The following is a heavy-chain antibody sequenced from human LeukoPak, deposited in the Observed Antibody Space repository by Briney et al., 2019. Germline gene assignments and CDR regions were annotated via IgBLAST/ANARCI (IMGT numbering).Heavy chain of an antibody. D-gene: IGHD3-3*01. CDR1: GFTFSSHS. CDR3: ARNYDFWSSPRGYMDV. J-gene: IGHJ6*03. V-gene: IGHV3-21*01. CDR2: ISTSSSFI. Sequence: GGSLRLSCAASGFTFSSHSMSWVRQTPGKGLEWVSSISTSSSFIYYADSLKGRFTISRDNARNSLYLQMNSLRAEDTTVYYCARNYDFWSSPRGYMDVWGKGTTVTVSS.